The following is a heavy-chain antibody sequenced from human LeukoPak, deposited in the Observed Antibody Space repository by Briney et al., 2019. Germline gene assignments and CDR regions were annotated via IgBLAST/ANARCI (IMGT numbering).Heavy chain of an antibody. V-gene: IGHV3-23*01. Sequence: PGGSLRLSCAASGFTFSSFAMDWVRQAPGKGLEWVSAISGSGDNTYYADSVKGRFTISRDNAKNSLYLQMNSLRAEDTAVYYCARVGHDYGDYGWFDPWGQGTLVTVSS. J-gene: IGHJ5*02. CDR1: GFTFSSFA. D-gene: IGHD4-17*01. CDR2: ISGSGDNT. CDR3: ARVGHDYGDYGWFDP.